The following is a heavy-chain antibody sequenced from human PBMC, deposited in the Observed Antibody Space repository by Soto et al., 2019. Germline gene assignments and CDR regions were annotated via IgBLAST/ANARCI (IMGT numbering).Heavy chain of an antibody. CDR1: GDSFNSYA. CDR3: ARVGYCNTTNCLFYYYHYGMDV. Sequence: GASVKVSCKASGDSFNSYAISWLRQSAGQGLEWMGGIIPIFHTANHAQKFQARVTMTADESASTAYMELSGLRSEDTAVYYCARVGYCNTTNCLFYYYHYGMDVWGQGTTVTVS. CDR2: IIPIFHTA. J-gene: IGHJ6*02. D-gene: IGHD2-2*01. V-gene: IGHV1-69*13.